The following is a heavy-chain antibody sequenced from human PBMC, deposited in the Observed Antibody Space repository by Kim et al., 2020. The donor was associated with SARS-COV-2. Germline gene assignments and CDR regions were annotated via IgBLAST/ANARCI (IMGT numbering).Heavy chain of an antibody. CDR3: AKEHYDSSGYYFSGGVGGY. CDR1: GFTFSSYA. Sequence: GGSLRLSCAASGFTFSSYAMSWVRQAPGKGLEWVSAISGSGGSTYYADSVKGRFTISRDNSKNTLYLQMNSLRAEDTAVYYCAKEHYDSSGYYFSGGVGGYWGQGTLVTVSS. CDR2: ISGSGGST. D-gene: IGHD3-22*01. V-gene: IGHV3-23*01. J-gene: IGHJ4*02.